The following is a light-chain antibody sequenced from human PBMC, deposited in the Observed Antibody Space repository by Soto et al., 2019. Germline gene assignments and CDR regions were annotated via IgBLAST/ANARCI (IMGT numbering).Light chain of an antibody. J-gene: IGLJ3*02. CDR3: SSYTTTTAWV. Sequence: QSVLTQPASVSGSPGQSITISCTGSSSDVGAYKYVSWFQQHPGKAPKLIIYEVSNRPSGVSDRFSGPKSGNTASLTISGLQAEDEADYHCSSYTTTTAWVFGGGTKVTVL. CDR2: EVS. V-gene: IGLV2-14*01. CDR1: SSDVGAYKY.